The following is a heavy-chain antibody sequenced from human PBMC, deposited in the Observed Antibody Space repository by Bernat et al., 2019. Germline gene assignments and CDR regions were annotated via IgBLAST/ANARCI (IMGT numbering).Heavy chain of an antibody. D-gene: IGHD1-1*01. CDR2: INQDGSET. V-gene: IGHV3-7*03. J-gene: IGHJ4*02. CDR1: GFIFNTNW. Sequence: VQLVESGGGVVQPGRSLRLSCAASGFIFNTNWMSWVRQAPGKGLEWVANINQDGSETYYVDSVRGRFAISRDNAKNSLFLQMNSLRVEDTAVYYCARSPGTGTVDYWGPGTLVTVSS. CDR3: ARSPGTGTVDY.